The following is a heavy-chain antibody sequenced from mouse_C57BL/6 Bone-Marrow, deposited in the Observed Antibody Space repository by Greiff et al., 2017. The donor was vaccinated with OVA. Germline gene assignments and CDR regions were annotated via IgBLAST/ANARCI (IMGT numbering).Heavy chain of an antibody. Sequence: EVQLVESGGGLVKPGGSLKLSCAASGFTFSDYGMHWVRQAPEKGLEWVAYISRGSSTIYYADTVKGRFTISRDNAKNTLFLQMTSLRSEDTAMDYCARRGGNYGTDVDYWGQGTTLTVSS. CDR1: GFTFSDYG. J-gene: IGHJ2*01. D-gene: IGHD2-1*01. V-gene: IGHV5-17*01. CDR2: ISRGSSTI. CDR3: ARRGGNYGTDVDY.